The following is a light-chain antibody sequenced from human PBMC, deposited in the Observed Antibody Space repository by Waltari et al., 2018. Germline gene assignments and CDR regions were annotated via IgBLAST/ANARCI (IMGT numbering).Light chain of an antibody. CDR2: EVT. J-gene: IGLJ2*01. V-gene: IGLV2-23*02. Sequence: QSALTQPASVSGSPGQSITIPCPGTNSDVGSYNLVSWDQQHPGKAPNLTLYEVTTRPSRVPNRFSGSKSGNTASLTISGLQAEDEADYYCSPYAGGSTVIFGGGTKVTVL. CDR1: NSDVGSYNL. CDR3: SPYAGGSTVI.